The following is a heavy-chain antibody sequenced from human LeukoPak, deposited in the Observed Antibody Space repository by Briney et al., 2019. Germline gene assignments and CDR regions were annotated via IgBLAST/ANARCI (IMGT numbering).Heavy chain of an antibody. CDR1: GFTVSSYT. CDR3: ARDSQIYSNYFDYYYMDV. D-gene: IGHD4-11*01. V-gene: IGHV3-30-3*01. J-gene: IGHJ6*03. Sequence: GGSLRLSCAASGFTVSSYTMHWVRQAPGKGLEWVAVISYDGSNKYYADSVKGRFTISRDNSKNTLYLQMNSLRAEDTAVYYCARDSQIYSNYFDYYYMDVWGKGTTVTVSS. CDR2: ISYDGSNK.